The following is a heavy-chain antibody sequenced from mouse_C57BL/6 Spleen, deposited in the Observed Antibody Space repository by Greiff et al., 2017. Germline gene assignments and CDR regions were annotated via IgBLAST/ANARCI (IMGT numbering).Heavy chain of an antibody. CDR2: ISYDGSN. CDR3: ARGDVNYVWFAY. CDR1: GYSITSGYY. J-gene: IGHJ3*01. V-gene: IGHV3-6*01. Sequence: EVKLLESGPGLVKPSQSLSLTCSVTGYSITSGYYWNWIRQFPGNKLEWMGYISYDGSNNYNPSLKNRISITRDTSKNQFFLKWNSVTTEDTATYYCARGDVNYVWFAYWGQGTLVTVSA. D-gene: IGHD2-1*01.